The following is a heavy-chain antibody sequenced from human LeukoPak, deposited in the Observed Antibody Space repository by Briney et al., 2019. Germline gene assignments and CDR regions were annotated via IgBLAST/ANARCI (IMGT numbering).Heavy chain of an antibody. D-gene: IGHD1-1*01. CDR3: ARGLDRDWNDVVAHYYYYMDV. V-gene: IGHV3-11*01. CDR1: GFTFSDYY. CDR2: ISSSGSTI. Sequence: PGGSLRLSCAASGFTFSDYYMSWIRQAPGKGLEWVSYISSSGSTIYYADSVKGRFTISRDNAKNSLYLQMNSLRAEDTAVYYCARGLDRDWNDVVAHYYYYMDVWGKGTTVTISS. J-gene: IGHJ6*03.